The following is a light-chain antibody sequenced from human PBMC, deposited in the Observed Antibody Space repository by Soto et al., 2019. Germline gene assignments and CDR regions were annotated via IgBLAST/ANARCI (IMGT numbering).Light chain of an antibody. CDR1: QNITRW. CDR3: QQFKNYPLT. CDR2: QAS. J-gene: IGKJ4*01. Sequence: DIQITQSPSTLSTSIGDRVTITCRASQNITRWLAWYQQKPGKAPKLLIYQASTLESGVPSRFSGSGSGTEFSLTISSLQPDDFATYYCQQFKNYPLTFGGGTKVDIK. V-gene: IGKV1-5*03.